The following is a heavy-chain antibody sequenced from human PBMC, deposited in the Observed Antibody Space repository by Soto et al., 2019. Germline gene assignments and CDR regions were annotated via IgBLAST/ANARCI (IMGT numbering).Heavy chain of an antibody. V-gene: IGHV1-18*01. CDR2: IGPYNGNT. D-gene: IGHD2-15*01. Sequence: QVQLVQSAAEVKKPGASVKVSCKASGYTFSNFGLSWVRQAPGQGREWMGWIGPYNGNTDHAQKFQDRVTMTTDTSTNTAYMELRGLTSDDTVVYYCARCYCSVGSCYTCWHFDLWGRGTLVTVSS. CDR3: ARCYCSVGSCYTCWHFDL. CDR1: GYTFSNFG. J-gene: IGHJ2*01.